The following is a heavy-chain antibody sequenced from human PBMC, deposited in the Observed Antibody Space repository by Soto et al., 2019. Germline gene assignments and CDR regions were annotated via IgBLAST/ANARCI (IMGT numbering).Heavy chain of an antibody. Sequence: QVQLVQSGAEVKKPGASVKVSCKASGYTFTGYYMHWVRQAPGQGLEWMGWINPNSGGTNYAQKLQGRVTMTRDTSISTAYMELSRLRSDDTAVYYCARYNWNDGENWFDPWGQGTLVTVSS. V-gene: IGHV1-2*02. CDR2: INPNSGGT. CDR3: ARYNWNDGENWFDP. CDR1: GYTFTGYY. D-gene: IGHD1-1*01. J-gene: IGHJ5*02.